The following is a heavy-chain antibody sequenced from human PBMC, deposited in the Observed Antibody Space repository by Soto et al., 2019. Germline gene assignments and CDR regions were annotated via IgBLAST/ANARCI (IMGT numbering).Heavy chain of an antibody. CDR1: GDSVSTDYF. CDR2: IHYSEST. Sequence: QVQLQESGPGLVKPSQTLSLTCNVSGDSVSTDYFWAWIRQPPGKGLEWIGYIHYSESTYYNPSLKSRVTRSVDTSKNQFSLKLNSVTAADTAVYYCAKVGSLNWFDPWGQGTLVIVSS. CDR3: AKVGSLNWFDP. V-gene: IGHV4-30-4*01. J-gene: IGHJ5*02. D-gene: IGHD6-19*01.